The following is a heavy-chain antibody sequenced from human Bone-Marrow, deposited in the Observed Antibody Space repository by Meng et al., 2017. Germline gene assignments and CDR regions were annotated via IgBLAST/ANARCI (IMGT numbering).Heavy chain of an antibody. J-gene: IGHJ5*02. Sequence: SVKVSCKASGGTFSSYAISWVRQAPGQGLEWMGGIIPIFGTAYYAQKFQGRVTITADKSTSTACMELSSLRSEDTAVYYCARDDRYYDSSGYYTWGQGTLVTVSS. D-gene: IGHD3-22*01. CDR2: IIPIFGTA. V-gene: IGHV1-69*06. CDR3: ARDDRYYDSSGYYT. CDR1: GGTFSSYA.